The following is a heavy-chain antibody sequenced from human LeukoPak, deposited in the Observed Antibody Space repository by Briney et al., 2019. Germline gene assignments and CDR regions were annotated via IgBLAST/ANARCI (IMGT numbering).Heavy chain of an antibody. CDR3: AREYMSSGSYSQL. D-gene: IGHD3-10*01. V-gene: IGHV3-66*01. CDR2: IYSGGST. Sequence: GALRLSCAASGFTVSSNYMSWVRQAPGKGLEWVSVIYSGGSTYYADSVKGRFTISRDNSKNTLYLQMNSLRAEDTAVYYCAREYMSSGSYSQLWGQGTLVTVSS. CDR1: GFTVSSNY. J-gene: IGHJ4*02.